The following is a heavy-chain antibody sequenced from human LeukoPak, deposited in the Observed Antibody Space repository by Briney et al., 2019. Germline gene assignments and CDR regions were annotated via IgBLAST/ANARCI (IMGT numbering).Heavy chain of an antibody. CDR3: ARDLSGGTFDY. Sequence: PGGSLRLSCAASGFTFSNYAMSWVRQAPGKGLEWVSYISSSGSTIYYADSVKGRFTISRDNAKNSLYLQMNSLRAEDTAVYYCARDLSGGTFDYWGQGTLVTVSS. CDR2: ISSSGSTI. J-gene: IGHJ4*02. V-gene: IGHV3-11*04. CDR1: GFTFSNYA. D-gene: IGHD1-26*01.